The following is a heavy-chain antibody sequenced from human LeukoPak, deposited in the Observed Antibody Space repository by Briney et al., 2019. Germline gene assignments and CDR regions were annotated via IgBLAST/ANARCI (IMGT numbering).Heavy chain of an antibody. V-gene: IGHV1-46*01. Sequence: GASVKVSCKAFGYIFTTYYEHWVRQAPGQGLEWMGKINPSGGSTSYAQQFQGRVTMTRDTSTRTLYMELSSLRSEDTAVYYCARALSDSSGYPWGQGTLVTVSS. D-gene: IGHD6-25*01. J-gene: IGHJ5*02. CDR2: INPSGGST. CDR1: GYIFTTYY. CDR3: ARALSDSSGYP.